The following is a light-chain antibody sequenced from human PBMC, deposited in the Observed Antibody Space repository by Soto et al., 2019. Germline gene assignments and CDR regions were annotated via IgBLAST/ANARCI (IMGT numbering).Light chain of an antibody. CDR1: TGAVTSGHY. CDR2: DTS. Sequence: QAVVTQEPSLPVSQGGTVPLTCGSSTGAVTSGHYPYWFQQKPGQAPRTLIYDTSNKHSWTPARFSGSLLGGKAALTLSGAQPEDEAEYYCLLSYSGARGVFGGGTKVTVL. J-gene: IGLJ2*01. V-gene: IGLV7-46*01. CDR3: LLSYSGARGV.